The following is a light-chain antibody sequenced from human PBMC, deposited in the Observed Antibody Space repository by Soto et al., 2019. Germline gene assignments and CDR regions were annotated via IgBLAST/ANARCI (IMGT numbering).Light chain of an antibody. CDR1: QDISNY. CDR3: QQYDNLLLT. V-gene: IGKV1-33*01. Sequence: DIQMTQSPSSLSASVGDRVTITCQASQDISNYLNLYQQKPGKAPKLLIYDASNLETGVPSRFSGSGSGTDFTFTISSLQPDDIATYYCQQYDNLLLTFGGGTKVDIK. CDR2: DAS. J-gene: IGKJ4*01.